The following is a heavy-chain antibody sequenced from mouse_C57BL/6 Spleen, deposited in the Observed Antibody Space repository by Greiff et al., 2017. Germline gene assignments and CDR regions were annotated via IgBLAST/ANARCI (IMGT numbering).Heavy chain of an antibody. J-gene: IGHJ4*01. V-gene: IGHV1-80*01. D-gene: IGHD2-3*01. CDR2: IYPGDGDT. CDR1: GYAFSSYW. CDR3: ARSGYDETMDD. Sequence: QVQLQQSGAELVKPGASVKISCKASGYAFSSYWMNWVKQRPGQGLEWIGQIYPGDGDTNYNGKFKGKATLTADKSSSTAYMQLSSLTSEDSAVDFCARSGYDETMDDWGQGTSVTVSS.